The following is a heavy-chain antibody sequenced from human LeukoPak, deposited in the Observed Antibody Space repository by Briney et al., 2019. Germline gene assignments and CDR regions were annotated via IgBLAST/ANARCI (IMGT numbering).Heavy chain of an antibody. D-gene: IGHD2-2*01. CDR1: GFTFSSYG. Sequence: GGSLRLSCAASGFTFSSYGMHWVRQAPGKGLEWVAVISYDGSNKYYADSVKGRFTISRDNSKNTLYLQMNSLRAEDTAVYYCANDLADCSSTSCYSKSAYYYYGMDVWGQGTTVTVSS. J-gene: IGHJ6*02. CDR3: ANDLADCSSTSCYSKSAYYYYGMDV. CDR2: ISYDGSNK. V-gene: IGHV3-30*18.